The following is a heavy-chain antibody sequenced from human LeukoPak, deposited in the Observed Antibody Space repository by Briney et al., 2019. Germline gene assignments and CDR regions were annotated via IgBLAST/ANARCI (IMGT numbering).Heavy chain of an antibody. Sequence: SETLSLTCTVSGGSISSYYWSWIRQPAGKGLEWIGRIYTSGSTNYNPSLKSRVTMSVDTSKNQFSLKLSSVTAADTAVYYCARVRYCSGGSCYSFDYWGQGTLVTVSS. CDR1: GGSISSYY. V-gene: IGHV4-4*07. D-gene: IGHD2-15*01. CDR2: IYTSGST. J-gene: IGHJ4*02. CDR3: ARVRYCSGGSCYSFDY.